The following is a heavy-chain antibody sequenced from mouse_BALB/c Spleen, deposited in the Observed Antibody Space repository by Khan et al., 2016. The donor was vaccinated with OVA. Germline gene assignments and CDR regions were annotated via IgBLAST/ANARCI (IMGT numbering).Heavy chain of an antibody. Sequence: VQLQQPGPGLVKPSQSLSLTCSVTGYSITSGYFWNWIRQFPGNKLEWMGYIRFAGASNYNPSLKNRISITRDTSKNQFFLKLNSVTPEDTATYLSARGGSSSPTWLTYWGQGTLVTVSA. V-gene: IGHV3-6*02. CDR3: ARGGSSSPTWLTY. J-gene: IGHJ3*01. D-gene: IGHD3-1*01. CDR1: GYSITSGYF. CDR2: IRFAGAS.